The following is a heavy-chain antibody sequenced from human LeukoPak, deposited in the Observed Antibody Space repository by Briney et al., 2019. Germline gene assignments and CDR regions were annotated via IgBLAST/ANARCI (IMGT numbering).Heavy chain of an antibody. CDR2: IYHSGNT. CDR1: GGSFSGYY. CDR3: ARDRFGDYGFDY. D-gene: IGHD4-17*01. Sequence: PSETPSPTCAVYGGSFSGYYWSWIRQPPGKGLEWIGTIYHSGNTYYNPSLKGRVTISIDTSKNQFSLKLTSVTAADTAVYYCARDRFGDYGFDYWGQGTLVTVSS. J-gene: IGHJ4*02. V-gene: IGHV4-34*01.